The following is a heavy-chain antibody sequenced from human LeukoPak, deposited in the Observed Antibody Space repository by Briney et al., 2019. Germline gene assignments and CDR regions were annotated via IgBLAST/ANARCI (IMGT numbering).Heavy chain of an antibody. Sequence: GGSLRLACAASGFTFSSYAMNWVRQAPGKGLEWVSSISSSGDGTNYADSVKGRFTISRDNSNNRLYLQMNSLRAEDTAVYCCARPPTVTTWIFDYWGQGTLVTVSS. CDR2: ISSSGDGT. J-gene: IGHJ4*02. V-gene: IGHV3-23*01. D-gene: IGHD4-17*01. CDR1: GFTFSSYA. CDR3: ARPPTVTTWIFDY.